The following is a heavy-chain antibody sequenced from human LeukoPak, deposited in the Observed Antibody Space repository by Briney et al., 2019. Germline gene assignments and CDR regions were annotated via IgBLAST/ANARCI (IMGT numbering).Heavy chain of an antibody. CDR2: IRGSSDVI. Sequence: GGSLRLSCAASGFTFSSHAMSWVRQAPGKGLEWISLIRGSSDVIEYADPVRGRFTISRDNSKNTVSLQMNNLRAEDTAVYYCAKGQSASSTFDSWGQGTLVTVSS. CDR1: GFTFSSHA. CDR3: AKGQSASSTFDS. V-gene: IGHV3-23*01. J-gene: IGHJ4*02.